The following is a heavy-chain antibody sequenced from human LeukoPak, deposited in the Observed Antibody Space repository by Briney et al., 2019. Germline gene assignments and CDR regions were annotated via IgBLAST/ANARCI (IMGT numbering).Heavy chain of an antibody. CDR3: ARDGPHSGSYAFSYYYYGMDV. CDR1: GGSVSSHY. Sequence: SETLSLTCTVSGGSVSSHYWSWLRQPPGKGLEWVGYIYYSGSTNYNPSLKSRVTISVDTSKNQFSLKLSSVTAADTAVYYCARDGPHSGSYAFSYYYYGMDVWGQGTTVTVSS. V-gene: IGHV4-59*02. J-gene: IGHJ6*02. D-gene: IGHD1-26*01. CDR2: IYYSGST.